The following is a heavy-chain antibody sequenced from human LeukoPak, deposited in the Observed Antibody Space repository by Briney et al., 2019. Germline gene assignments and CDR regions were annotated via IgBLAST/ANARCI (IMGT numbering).Heavy chain of an antibody. CDR3: ARDEEEAAGSL. J-gene: IGHJ4*02. D-gene: IGHD6-13*01. CDR2: IIPLFGAP. V-gene: IGHV1-69*13. Sequence: SVKDSCKPSGGTFGSYAISWVRQAPGQGLEWVGGIIPLFGAPLYAQKFQGRVTITADERTSTVYMDLSSLRSDDTAVYYCARDEEEAAGSLWGRGTAVIVSS. CDR1: GGTFGSYA.